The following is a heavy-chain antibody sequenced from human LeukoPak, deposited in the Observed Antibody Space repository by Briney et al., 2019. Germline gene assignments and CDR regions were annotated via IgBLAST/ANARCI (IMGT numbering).Heavy chain of an antibody. J-gene: IGHJ6*03. Sequence: PVASVKVSCKASGYTFTGYYMHWVRQAPGQGLEWMGWINPNSGGTNYAQKFQGRVTMTRDTSISTAYMELSRLRSDDTAVYYCARDTLEPYYYMDVWGKGTTVTISS. CDR3: ARDTLEPYYYMDV. V-gene: IGHV1-2*02. D-gene: IGHD3-3*01. CDR2: INPNSGGT. CDR1: GYTFTGYY.